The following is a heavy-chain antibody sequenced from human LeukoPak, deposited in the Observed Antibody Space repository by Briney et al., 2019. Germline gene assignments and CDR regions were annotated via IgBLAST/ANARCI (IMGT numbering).Heavy chain of an antibody. CDR3: ARDLLNEGNHLDY. D-gene: IGHD4-23*01. V-gene: IGHV4-30-4*01. CDR2: IYYSGST. J-gene: IGHJ4*02. CDR1: GGSXXSGDYY. Sequence: QTLSLTCTVSGGSXXSGDYYWSWIRQPPGEGLEWIVYIYYSGSTYYNPSLKSRVTISVNTSKNQFSLKLSSVTAADTAVYYCARDLLNEGNHLDYWGQGTLVTVSS.